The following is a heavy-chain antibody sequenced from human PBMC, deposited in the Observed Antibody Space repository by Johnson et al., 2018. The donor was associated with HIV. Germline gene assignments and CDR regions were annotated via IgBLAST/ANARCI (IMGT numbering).Heavy chain of an antibody. Sequence: VQLVESGGGSVKPGDSLRLSCAASGFTFSDVWMTWVRQAPGRGLEWLGRIKTKTEGGTTDYAAPVKGRFTISRDDSKNTLYLQMNSLKTEDTAVYYCSVYFGTAFDFWGQGTMVTVSS. CDR1: GFTFSDVW. V-gene: IGHV3-15*01. CDR3: SVYFGTAFDF. J-gene: IGHJ3*01. D-gene: IGHD6-25*01. CDR2: IKTKTEGGTT.